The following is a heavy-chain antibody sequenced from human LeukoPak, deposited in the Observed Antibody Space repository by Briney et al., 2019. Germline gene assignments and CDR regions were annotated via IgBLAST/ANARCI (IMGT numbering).Heavy chain of an antibody. D-gene: IGHD2-15*01. V-gene: IGHV1-69*13. CDR2: NIPIFCTA. CDR3: ARGCSGGSCYLIPFDP. CDR1: GGTFSSYA. J-gene: IGHJ5*02. Sequence: ASVKVSCKASGGTFSSYAISWVRQAPGQGLEWMGGNIPIFCTANYAQKFQGRVTITADESTSTAYMELSSLRSEDTAVYYCARGCSGGSCYLIPFDPWGQGTLVTVSS.